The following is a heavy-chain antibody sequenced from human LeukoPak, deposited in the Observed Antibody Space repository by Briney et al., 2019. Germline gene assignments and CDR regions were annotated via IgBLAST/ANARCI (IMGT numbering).Heavy chain of an antibody. Sequence: SETLSLTCAVYGGSFSGYYWSWIRQPPGKGLEWIGEINHSGSTNYNPSLKSRVTISVDTSKNQFSLKLSSVTAADTAVYYCARMFSYEDNFDIWGQGTMVTVSS. D-gene: IGHD2-15*01. CDR1: GGSFSGYY. V-gene: IGHV4-34*01. CDR2: INHSGST. J-gene: IGHJ3*02. CDR3: ARMFSYEDNFDI.